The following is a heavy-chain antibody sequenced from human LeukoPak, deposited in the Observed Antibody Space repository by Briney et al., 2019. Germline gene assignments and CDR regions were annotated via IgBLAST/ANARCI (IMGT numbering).Heavy chain of an antibody. V-gene: IGHV4-61*02. Sequence: SETLSLTCTVSGGSISSGSYYWSWIRQPAGKGLEWIGRIYTSGSTNYNPSLKSRVTISVDTSKNQFSLKLSSVTAADTAVYYCARDPSYSGSYSYYFDYWGQGTLVTVST. CDR2: IYTSGST. CDR1: GGSISSGSYY. D-gene: IGHD1-26*01. CDR3: ARDPSYSGSYSYYFDY. J-gene: IGHJ4*02.